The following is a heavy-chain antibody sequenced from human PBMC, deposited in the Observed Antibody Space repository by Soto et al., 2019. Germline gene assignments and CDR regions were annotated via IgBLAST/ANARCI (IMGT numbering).Heavy chain of an antibody. CDR3: ARTLYGDHVDY. CDR2: MSPNSGNT. V-gene: IGHV1-8*01. D-gene: IGHD4-17*01. J-gene: IGHJ4*02. CDR1: GYTFTSYD. Sequence: QVQLVQSGAEVKKPGASVKVSCKASGYTFTSYDINWVRQATGQGLGWMGWMSPNSGNTGYAKKSQGRVAMTRNTSISTAYMELSSLRSEDTAVYYCARTLYGDHVDYWGQGTLVTVSS.